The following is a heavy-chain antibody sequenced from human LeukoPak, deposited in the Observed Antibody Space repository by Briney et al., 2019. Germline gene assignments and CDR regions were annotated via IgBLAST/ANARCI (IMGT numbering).Heavy chain of an antibody. CDR2: ISSSNSTI. CDR1: GFTFSSYS. CDR3: ARAGITMVRGAVYYYYMDV. J-gene: IGHJ6*03. V-gene: IGHV3-48*01. Sequence: GGSLRLSCAASGFTFSSYSVNWVRQAPGKGLEWVSYISSSNSTIYYADSVKGRFTISRDNAKNSLYLQMNSLRAEDTAVYYCARAGITMVRGAVYYYYMDVWGKGTTVTVSS. D-gene: IGHD3-10*01.